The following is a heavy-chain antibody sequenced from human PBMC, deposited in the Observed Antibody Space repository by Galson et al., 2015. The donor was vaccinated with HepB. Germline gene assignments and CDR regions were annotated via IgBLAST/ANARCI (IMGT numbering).Heavy chain of an antibody. CDR1: GFTFSSYA. CDR3: AKVALLRLSSLVGQWLGLGSRYFDY. J-gene: IGHJ4*02. Sequence: SLRLSCAASGFTFSSYAMSWVRQAPGKGLEWVSAISGSGGSTYYADSVKGRFTISRDNSKNTLYLQMNSLRAEDTPVYYCAKVALLRLSSLVGQWLGLGSRYFDYWGQGTLVTVSS. CDR2: ISGSGGST. D-gene: IGHD6-19*01. V-gene: IGHV3-23*01.